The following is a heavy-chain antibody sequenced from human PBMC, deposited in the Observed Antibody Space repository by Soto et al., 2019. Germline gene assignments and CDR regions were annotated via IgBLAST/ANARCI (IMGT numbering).Heavy chain of an antibody. D-gene: IGHD3-9*01. J-gene: IGHJ3*02. CDR2: ISAYNGNT. V-gene: IGHV1-18*01. CDR3: ARAAELRYFDWLSSGNAFDI. Sequence: QVQLVQSGAEVKKPGASVKVSCKASGYTFTSYGISWVRQAPGQGLEWMGWISAYNGNTNYAQKLQGRVTMTTDTSTSTAYMELRSLRSDDTAVYYCARAAELRYFDWLSSGNAFDIWSQGTMVTVSS. CDR1: GYTFTSYG.